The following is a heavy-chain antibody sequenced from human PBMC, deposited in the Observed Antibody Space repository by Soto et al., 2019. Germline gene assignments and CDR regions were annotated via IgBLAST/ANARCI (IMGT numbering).Heavy chain of an antibody. CDR3: AKVWRGIAVAGAFDY. D-gene: IGHD6-19*01. Sequence: GGSLRLSCAASGFTFSSYSMNWVRQAPGKGLEWVSSISSSSSYIYYADSVKGRFTISRDNSKNTLYLQMNSLRAEDTAVYYCAKVWRGIAVAGAFDYWGQGTLVTVSS. V-gene: IGHV3-21*04. CDR2: ISSSSSYI. CDR1: GFTFSSYS. J-gene: IGHJ4*02.